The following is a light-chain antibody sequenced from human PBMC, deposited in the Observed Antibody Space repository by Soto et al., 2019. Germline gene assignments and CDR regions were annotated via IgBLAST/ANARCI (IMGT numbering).Light chain of an antibody. V-gene: IGKV1-5*03. CDR1: QSISNW. CDR3: QQYNSS. Sequence: DNRVTQSPSTLSASVGDRVTFTCRASQSISNWLAWYQQKPGKAPKLLIYKASSLESGVPSRFSGSGSGTEFTLTISSLQPDDFATYYCQQYNSSVGQGTKVDI. CDR2: KAS. J-gene: IGKJ2*01.